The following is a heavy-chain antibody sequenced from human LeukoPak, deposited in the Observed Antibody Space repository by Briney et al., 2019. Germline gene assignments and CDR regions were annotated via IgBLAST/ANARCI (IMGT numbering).Heavy chain of an antibody. CDR2: IYHSGST. CDR3: AVDVLLWFGEGYYMDV. Sequence: PSETLSLTCTVSGYSISSGYYWGWIRQPPGKGLEWIGSIYHSGSTYYNPSLKSRVTISVDTSKNQFSLKLSSVTAADTAVYYCAVDVLLWFGEGYYMDVWGKGTTVTVSS. J-gene: IGHJ6*03. V-gene: IGHV4-38-2*02. CDR1: GYSISSGYY. D-gene: IGHD3-10*01.